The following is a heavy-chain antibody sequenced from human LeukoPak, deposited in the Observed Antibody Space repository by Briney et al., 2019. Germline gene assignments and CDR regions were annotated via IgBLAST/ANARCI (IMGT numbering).Heavy chain of an antibody. J-gene: IGHJ5*02. D-gene: IGHD5-24*01. CDR1: GYTFTSNY. V-gene: IGHV1-46*01. Sequence: ASVKVSCKAFGYTFTSNYIHWVRHAPGQGPGWMGVISPSGGSTTYAQKFQGRVTLTRDMSTSTDYLELSSLRSEDTAVYYCARDNSVRDEAWWFNPWGQGTLVTVSS. CDR2: ISPSGGST. CDR3: ARDNSVRDEAWWFNP.